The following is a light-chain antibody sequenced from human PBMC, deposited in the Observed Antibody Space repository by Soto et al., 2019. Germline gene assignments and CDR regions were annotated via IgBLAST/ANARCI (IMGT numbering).Light chain of an antibody. J-gene: IGKJ1*01. CDR2: GAF. Sequence: IVITQSPVTLSISPVEISTLSCRSSQTVRSTYLAWYQQKPGQAPRLLIYGAFSRAIGIPDRFSGSGSGTDFTLTISRLEPEDFAVYFCQQYGNLPRTFGQGTKVDI. V-gene: IGKV3-20*01. CDR1: QTVRSTY. CDR3: QQYGNLPRT.